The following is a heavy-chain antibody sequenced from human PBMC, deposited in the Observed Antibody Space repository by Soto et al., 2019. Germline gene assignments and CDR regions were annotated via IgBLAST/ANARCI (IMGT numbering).Heavy chain of an antibody. CDR2: IYYSGST. D-gene: IGHD6-19*01. V-gene: IGHV4-59*01. Sequence: SETLSLTCTVSGGSISSYYWSWIRQPPGKGLGWIGYIYYSGSTNYNPSLKSRVTISVDTSKNQFSLKLSSVTAADTAVYYCARWGSRSSGWFDPWGQGTLVTVSS. CDR1: GGSISSYY. CDR3: ARWGSRSSGWFDP. J-gene: IGHJ5*02.